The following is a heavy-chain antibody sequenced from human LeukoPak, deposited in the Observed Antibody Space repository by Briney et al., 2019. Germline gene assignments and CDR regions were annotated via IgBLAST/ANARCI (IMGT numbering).Heavy chain of an antibody. V-gene: IGHV5-51*01. J-gene: IGHJ3*02. Sequence: HGESLKTSCKGSGYSFTSYWIGWVRQMPGKGLEWMGIIYPGDSDTRYSPSFQGQVTISADKSFTTAYLQWSSLKASDTAMYYCARRQYGTDHDVFDIWGQGTLVTVSS. CDR3: ARRQYGTDHDVFDI. CDR2: IYPGDSDT. CDR1: GYSFTSYW. D-gene: IGHD4-17*01.